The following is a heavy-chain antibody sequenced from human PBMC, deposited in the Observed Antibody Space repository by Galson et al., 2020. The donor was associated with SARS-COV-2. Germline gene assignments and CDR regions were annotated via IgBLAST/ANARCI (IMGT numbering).Heavy chain of an antibody. J-gene: IGHJ6*04. CDR2: IGTYNGNT. CDR1: GYTFTTYG. Sequence: ASVKVSCKPSGYTFTTYGISWVRQAPGQGLEWMGWIGTYNGNTNYAQSLQGRVTLTTDTATSTAYMELRSLRSADTAVYYCALHHYYSYGMDSWGERTTVTVSS. V-gene: IGHV1-18*01. CDR3: ALHHYYSYGMDS.